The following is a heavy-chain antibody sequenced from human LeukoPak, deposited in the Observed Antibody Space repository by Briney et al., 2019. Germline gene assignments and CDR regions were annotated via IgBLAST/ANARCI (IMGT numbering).Heavy chain of an antibody. Sequence: ASLKVSCKASGYTFSSYGISWVRQAPGQGLEWMGWISAYNGNTNFAQKFQGRATMTTDTSTSTAYMELRSLRSDDTAVYYCARDQGMYNYRIIDSWGQGTLVTVSS. D-gene: IGHD1-1*01. CDR1: GYTFSSYG. V-gene: IGHV1-18*01. CDR2: ISAYNGNT. J-gene: IGHJ4*02. CDR3: ARDQGMYNYRIIDS.